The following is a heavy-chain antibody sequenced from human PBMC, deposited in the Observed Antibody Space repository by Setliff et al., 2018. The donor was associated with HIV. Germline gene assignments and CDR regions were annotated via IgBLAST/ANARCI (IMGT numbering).Heavy chain of an antibody. CDR3: ARGSRGYSYAYYYYYMDV. CDR1: GGSISSGGYY. D-gene: IGHD5-18*01. J-gene: IGHJ6*03. CDR2: IYTSGST. Sequence: SETLSLTCNVSGGSISSGGYYWSWIRQPAGKGLEWIGHIYTSGSTNYNPSLKSRVTISVDTSKNQFSLKLSSVTAADTAVYYCARGSRGYSYAYYYYYMDVWGKGTTVTVSS. V-gene: IGHV4-61*09.